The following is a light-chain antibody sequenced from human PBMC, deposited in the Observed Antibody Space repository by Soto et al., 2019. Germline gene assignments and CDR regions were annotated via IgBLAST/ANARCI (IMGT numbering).Light chain of an antibody. J-gene: IGLJ3*02. CDR1: SSDVGGYKY. CDR2: EVS. Sequence: QSALTQPASVSGSPGQSITISCTGSSSDVGGYKYVSWYQQHPGRAPKLMIYEVSNWPSGVSNRLSGSKSGNTASLTISGLQAEDEADYYCSSYTTSSTLVFGGGTKLTVL. CDR3: SSYTTSSTLV. V-gene: IGLV2-14*01.